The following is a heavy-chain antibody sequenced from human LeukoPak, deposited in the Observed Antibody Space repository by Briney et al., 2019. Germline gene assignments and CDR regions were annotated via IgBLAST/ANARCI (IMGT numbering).Heavy chain of an antibody. Sequence: GESLKISCKGSGYSFTSYWIGWVRQMPGKGLEWMGIIYPGDSDTRYSPSFQGQVTVSADKSISTAYLQWSSLKASDTAMYYCARRSSSDRTYNWFDPWGQGTLVTVSS. J-gene: IGHJ5*02. V-gene: IGHV5-51*01. D-gene: IGHD6-6*01. CDR2: IYPGDSDT. CDR1: GYSFTSYW. CDR3: ARRSSSDRTYNWFDP.